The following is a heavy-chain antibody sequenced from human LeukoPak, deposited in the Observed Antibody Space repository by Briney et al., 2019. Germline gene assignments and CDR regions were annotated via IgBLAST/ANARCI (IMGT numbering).Heavy chain of an antibody. Sequence: ASVKVSCMASGYTFTSYGISWVRQAAGQGLEWMGWISAYNGNTNYAQKLQGRVTMTTDTSTSTAYMELRSLRSDDTAVYYCARERPSYTVTYYYYYMDVWGKGTTVTVSS. V-gene: IGHV1-18*01. CDR3: ARERPSYTVTYYYYYMDV. CDR1: GYTFTSYG. J-gene: IGHJ6*03. D-gene: IGHD4-17*01. CDR2: ISAYNGNT.